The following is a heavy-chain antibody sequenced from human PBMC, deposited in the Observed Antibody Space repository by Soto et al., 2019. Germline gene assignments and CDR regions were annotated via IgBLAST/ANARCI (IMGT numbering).Heavy chain of an antibody. D-gene: IGHD4-17*01. CDR2: IKQDGSEK. Sequence: PGGSLRLSCAASGFTFSSYWMSWVRQAPGKGLEWVANIKQDGSEKYYVDSVKGRFTISRDNAKNSLYLQMNSLRAEDTAVYYCAREKAVMNSNDYGDYENFDYWGQGTLVTVSS. CDR3: AREKAVMNSNDYGDYENFDY. J-gene: IGHJ4*02. CDR1: GFTFSSYW. V-gene: IGHV3-7*05.